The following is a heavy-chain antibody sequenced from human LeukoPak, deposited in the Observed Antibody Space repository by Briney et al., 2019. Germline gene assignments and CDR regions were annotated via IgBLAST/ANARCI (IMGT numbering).Heavy chain of an antibody. V-gene: IGHV4-39*07. D-gene: IGHD3-22*01. CDR1: GGSISSSSYY. CDR2: IYYSGST. CDR3: ARGQAILPKHYYDSSGYAFDY. J-gene: IGHJ4*02. Sequence: PSETLSLTCTVSGGSISSSSYYWGWIRQPPGKGLEWIGSIYYSGSTYYNPSLKSRVTISVDTSKNQFSLKLGSVTAADTAVYYCARGQAILPKHYYDSSGYAFDYWGQGTLVTVSS.